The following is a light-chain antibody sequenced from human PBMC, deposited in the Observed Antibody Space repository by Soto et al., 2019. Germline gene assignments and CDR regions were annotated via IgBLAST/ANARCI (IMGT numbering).Light chain of an antibody. J-gene: IGKJ5*01. Sequence: DIVMTQSPVTLFVSPGERATLSCRASQSINSNLAWYQQKPGQAPRLLIYGASTRATGFPARFSGSGSGTEFTLTISSLQSEDFALYYCQQRSNRITFGQGTRLEIK. CDR3: QQRSNRIT. CDR2: GAS. V-gene: IGKV3-15*01. CDR1: QSINSN.